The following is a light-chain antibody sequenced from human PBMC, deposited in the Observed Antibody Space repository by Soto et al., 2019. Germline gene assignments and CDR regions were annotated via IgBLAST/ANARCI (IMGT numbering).Light chain of an antibody. CDR2: DVS. Sequence: QSALTQPASVSGSPGQSITISCTGTSSYVGGYNFVSWYQHHPGKAPKLLIYDVSNRPSGVSDRFSGSKSGNTASLTSSGLQAEDEADYYCSSKTSSSAYVVLGGGTKLTVL. CDR1: SSYVGGYNF. V-gene: IGLV2-14*01. CDR3: SSKTSSSAYVV. J-gene: IGLJ2*01.